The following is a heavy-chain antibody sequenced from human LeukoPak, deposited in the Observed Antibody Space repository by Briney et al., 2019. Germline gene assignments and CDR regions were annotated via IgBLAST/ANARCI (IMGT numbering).Heavy chain of an antibody. Sequence: TSETLSLTCTVSGGSISSYYWSWIRQPPGKGLEWIGYIYYSGSTNYNPSLKGRVTISVDTSKNQFSLKLSSVTAADTAVYYCARVLYNWNYGGFDYWGQGTLVTVSS. CDR3: ARVLYNWNYGGFDY. J-gene: IGHJ4*02. CDR2: IYYSGST. D-gene: IGHD1-7*01. CDR1: GGSISSYY. V-gene: IGHV4-59*01.